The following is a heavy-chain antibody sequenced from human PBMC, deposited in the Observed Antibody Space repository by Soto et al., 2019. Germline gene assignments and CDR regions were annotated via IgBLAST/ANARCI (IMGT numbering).Heavy chain of an antibody. Sequence: QVQLVESGGGVVQPGRSLRLSCAASGFTFSSYGIHWVRQAPGKGLEWVAVISYDGSNKYYADSVKGRFTISRDNSKNTLYLQMNSLSAEDKAVYYCAKDLVAVVEDDYWGQGTLDTVSS. V-gene: IGHV3-30*18. CDR1: GFTFSSYG. CDR2: ISYDGSNK. J-gene: IGHJ4*02. D-gene: IGHD6-19*01. CDR3: AKDLVAVVEDDY.